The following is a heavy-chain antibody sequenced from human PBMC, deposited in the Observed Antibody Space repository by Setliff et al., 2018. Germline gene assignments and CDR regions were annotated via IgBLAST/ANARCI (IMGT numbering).Heavy chain of an antibody. Sequence: QPGGSLRLSCAASGFAFSASWMNWVRQAPGKGLVWVAHVNTDGSGTHYADSVKGRFTISRDNAKDTLHLQMNSLRVDDTAVYYCARDVFDFRTGQAGPWGQGTLVTVSS. J-gene: IGHJ5*02. CDR3: ARDVFDFRTGQAGP. CDR2: VNTDGSGT. D-gene: IGHD3-3*01. V-gene: IGHV3-74*01. CDR1: GFAFSASW.